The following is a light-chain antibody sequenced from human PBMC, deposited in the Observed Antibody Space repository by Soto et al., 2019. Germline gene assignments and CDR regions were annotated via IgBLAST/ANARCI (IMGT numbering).Light chain of an antibody. CDR3: QQYNNWPRT. Sequence: EFVLTQSPVTLSVSQGERATLSCRASQSVSSDLAWYHQKPGQAPRLLIYGASTRATGIPARFSGSGSGTEFTLTINSLQSEDFAVYYCQQYNNWPRTFGQGTKVDIK. CDR2: GAS. V-gene: IGKV3-15*01. CDR1: QSVSSD. J-gene: IGKJ1*01.